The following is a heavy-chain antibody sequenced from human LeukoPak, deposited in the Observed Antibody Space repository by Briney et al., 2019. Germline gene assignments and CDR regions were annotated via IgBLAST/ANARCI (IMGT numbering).Heavy chain of an antibody. CDR1: GFTFSSYS. CDR2: ISSSSSYI. V-gene: IGHV3-21*01. J-gene: IGHJ4*02. D-gene: IGHD6-19*01. CDR3: AREASGNYHVFDS. Sequence: GGSLRLSCAASGFTFSSYSMNWVRQAPGKGLEWVSSISSSSSYIYYADAVKGRFTISRDNAKQSVYLEMTDLRAEDTAVYYCAREASGNYHVFDSWGQGTLVTVSS.